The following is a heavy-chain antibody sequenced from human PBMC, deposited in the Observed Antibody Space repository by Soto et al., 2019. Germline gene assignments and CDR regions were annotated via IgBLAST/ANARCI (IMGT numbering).Heavy chain of an antibody. V-gene: IGHV3-21*01. J-gene: IGHJ4*02. D-gene: IGHD2-21*02. Sequence: GGSLRLSCAASGFTFSSYSMNWVRQAPGKGLEWVSSISSSSSYIYYADSVKGRFTISRDNAKNSLYLQMNSLRAEDTAVYYCARLAYCGGDCPKSFDYWGQGTLVTVSS. CDR1: GFTFSSYS. CDR3: ARLAYCGGDCPKSFDY. CDR2: ISSSSSYI.